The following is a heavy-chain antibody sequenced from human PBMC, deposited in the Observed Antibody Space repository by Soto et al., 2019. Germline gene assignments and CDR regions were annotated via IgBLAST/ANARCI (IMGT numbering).Heavy chain of an antibody. CDR3: ARVLVPAVPPYYYYYGMDV. V-gene: IGHV3-21*01. D-gene: IGHD2-2*01. CDR1: GFTFSSYS. J-gene: IGHJ6*02. CDR2: ISSSSSYI. Sequence: PGGSLRLSCAASGFTFSSYSMNWVRQAPGKGLEWVSSISSSSSYIYYADSVKGRFTISRDNAKNSLYLQMNSLRAEDTAVYYCARVLVPAVPPYYYYYGMDVWGQGTTVTVAS.